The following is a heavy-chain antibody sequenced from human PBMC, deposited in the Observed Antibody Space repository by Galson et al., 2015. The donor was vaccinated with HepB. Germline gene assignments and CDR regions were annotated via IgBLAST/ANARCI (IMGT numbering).Heavy chain of an antibody. V-gene: IGHV1-8*01. CDR3: ARSTSGWITPSFTGDY. J-gene: IGHJ4*02. CDR2: MIPTSGDT. D-gene: IGHD6-19*01. CDR1: GYTFTSYH. Sequence: SVKVSCKASGYTFTSYHINWVRQATGQGLEWMGWMIPTSGDTGYAQKFQGRVTMTRNTSISTAYMELSSLRFEDTAVYYCARSTSGWITPSFTGDYWGQGTLVTVSS.